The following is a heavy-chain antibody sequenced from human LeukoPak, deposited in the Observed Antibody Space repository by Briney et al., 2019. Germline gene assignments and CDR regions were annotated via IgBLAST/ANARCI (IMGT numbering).Heavy chain of an antibody. CDR1: GGSISSGSYY. CDR2: VYTSGST. CDR3: ARDSYCGGDCYPDNAFDI. V-gene: IGHV4-61*02. D-gene: IGHD2-21*02. Sequence: PSQTLSLTCTVSGGSISSGSYYWGWLRQPAGKGLEWIGRVYTSGSTNYNPSLKSRATISVDTSKTQFSLKLSSVTAADTAVYYCARDSYCGGDCYPDNAFDIWGQGTMVTVSS. J-gene: IGHJ3*02.